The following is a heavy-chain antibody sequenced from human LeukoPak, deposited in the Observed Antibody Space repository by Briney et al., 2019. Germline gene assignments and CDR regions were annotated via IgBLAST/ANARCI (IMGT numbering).Heavy chain of an antibody. Sequence: ASVKVSSKCSRSAFDAYNKHWVRQAPGQGLDWMGWINPNNGGTKYEQKFQSRVTMTSNTSVRTVYMELSGVRSADTALYDRARVRGDFIAGSCGNLFSPSSRGTLVTVSS. V-gene: IGHV1-2*02. CDR1: RSAFDAYN. D-gene: IGHD3-10*01. J-gene: IGHJ5*02. CDR3: ARVRGDFIAGSCGNLFSP. CDR2: INPNNGGT.